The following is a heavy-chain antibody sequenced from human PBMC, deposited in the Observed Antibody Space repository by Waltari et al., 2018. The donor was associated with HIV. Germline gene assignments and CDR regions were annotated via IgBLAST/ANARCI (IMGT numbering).Heavy chain of an antibody. CDR1: GGSIRSGSYY. CDR3: ARDSTRGTHQYYYAMDV. CDR2: IYTSGST. D-gene: IGHD3-16*01. Sequence: QVQLQESGPGLVKPSQTLSLTCPVSGGSIRSGSYYWRWIRQPAGKGLEWIGRIYTSGSTNYNPSLKSRVTMSVDTSKNQFSLILRSVTAADTAVYYCARDSTRGTHQYYYAMDVWGHGTTVTVSS. V-gene: IGHV4-61*02. J-gene: IGHJ6*02.